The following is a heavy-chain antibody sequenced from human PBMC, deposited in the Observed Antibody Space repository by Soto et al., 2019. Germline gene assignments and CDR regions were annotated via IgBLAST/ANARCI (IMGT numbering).Heavy chain of an antibody. Sequence: PGWSLRLSCAASGFIFSDYVMHWVRQAPGKGLEWVAVISYDGNSKHYADSVKGRFTISRDNSKSTLYVQMNSLRAEDTAVYYCARSYCGDDCALDHWGQGTLVTV. CDR2: ISYDGNSK. CDR3: ARSYCGDDCALDH. CDR1: GFIFSDYV. D-gene: IGHD2-21*02. V-gene: IGHV3-30-3*01. J-gene: IGHJ4*02.